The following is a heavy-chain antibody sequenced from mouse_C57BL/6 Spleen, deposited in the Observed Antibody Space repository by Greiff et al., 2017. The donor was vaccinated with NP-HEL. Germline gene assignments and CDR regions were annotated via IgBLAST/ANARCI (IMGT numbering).Heavy chain of an antibody. CDR3: ARSNWDLYYFDY. CDR2: INPNNGGT. V-gene: IGHV1-18*01. Sequence: EVQLQQSGPELVKPGASVKIPCKASGYTFTDYNMDWVKQSHGKSLEWIGDINPNNGGTIYNQKFKGKATLTVDKSSSTAYMELHSLTSEDTAVYYCARSNWDLYYFDYWGQGTTLTVSS. D-gene: IGHD4-1*01. J-gene: IGHJ2*01. CDR1: GYTFTDYN.